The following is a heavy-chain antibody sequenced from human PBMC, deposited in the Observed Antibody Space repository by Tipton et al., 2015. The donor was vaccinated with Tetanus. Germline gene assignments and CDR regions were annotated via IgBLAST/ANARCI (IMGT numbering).Heavy chain of an antibody. Sequence: TLSLTCTVSGDSIRSGDFYWSWISQHPGKGLEWIGYIYFTATTYYNPSLEIRLTISIDTSKNQFSLELTSGTAADTAVYYCARDSYYSSRWSFADYWGQGTLVTVSS. CDR3: ARDSYYSSRWSFADY. D-gene: IGHD3-22*01. V-gene: IGHV4-31*03. CDR1: GDSIRSGDFY. J-gene: IGHJ4*02. CDR2: IYFTATT.